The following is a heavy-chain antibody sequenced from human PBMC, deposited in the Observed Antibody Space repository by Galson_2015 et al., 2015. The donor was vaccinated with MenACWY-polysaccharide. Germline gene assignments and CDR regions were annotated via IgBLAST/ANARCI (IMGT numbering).Heavy chain of an antibody. D-gene: IGHD6-13*01. CDR3: AKSSQWGAVAVGSFDH. CDR1: GFSMTSYA. J-gene: IGHJ4*02. V-gene: IGHV3-23*01. Sequence: SLRLSCAASGFSMTSYAVNWVRQAPGKGLEWVGVISGSGIDIRYADSVKGRFTISRDTSKSTLYLQMDSVRAEDTAKYYCAKSSQWGAVAVGSFDHWGQGTLVTVSS. CDR2: ISGSGIDI.